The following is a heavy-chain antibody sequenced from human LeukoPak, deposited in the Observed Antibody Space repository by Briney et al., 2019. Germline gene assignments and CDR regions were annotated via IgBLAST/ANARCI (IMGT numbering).Heavy chain of an antibody. CDR2: INPSGDST. CDR1: GYTFTSYY. V-gene: IGHV1-46*01. J-gene: IGHJ4*02. D-gene: IGHD5-24*01. CDR3: ARGDGYNLAFFDY. Sequence: ASVKVSCKASGYTFTSYYIHWVRQAPGQGLEWMGVINPSGDSTSYAQKFQGRVTMTRDTSTSTVYMELSSLRSEDTAVHYCARGDGYNLAFFDYWGQGTLVTVSS.